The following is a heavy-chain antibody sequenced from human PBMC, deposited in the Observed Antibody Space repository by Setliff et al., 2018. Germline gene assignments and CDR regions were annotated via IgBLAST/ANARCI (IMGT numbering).Heavy chain of an antibody. CDR2: ISGSGNKT. V-gene: IGHV3-21*01. CDR3: ARTQVVPASTYSIDY. Sequence: LSLSCAASGFTFTDAWMNWVRQAPGKGLEWVASISGSGNKTFHADSVKGRFTISRDNAKNLLYLQMNSLRAEDTAVYYCARTQVVPASTYSIDYWGQGTLVTVSS. CDR1: GFTFTDAW. D-gene: IGHD2-2*01. J-gene: IGHJ4*02.